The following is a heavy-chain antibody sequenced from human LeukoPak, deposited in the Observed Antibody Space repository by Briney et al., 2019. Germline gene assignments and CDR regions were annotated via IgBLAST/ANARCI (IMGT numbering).Heavy chain of an antibody. V-gene: IGHV4-39*01. J-gene: IGHJ3*02. CDR1: GGSISSASYY. D-gene: IGHD3-22*01. Sequence: SETLSLTCTVSGGSISSASYYWGLIRQPPGKGLEWIASIFYSGSAYYNPSLKSRFTISVDTSKNQFSLKLNSVTAADTAVYYCARQGKHYDSSGYGRLNAFDIWGQGTMVTVSS. CDR3: ARQGKHYDSSGYGRLNAFDI. CDR2: IFYSGSA.